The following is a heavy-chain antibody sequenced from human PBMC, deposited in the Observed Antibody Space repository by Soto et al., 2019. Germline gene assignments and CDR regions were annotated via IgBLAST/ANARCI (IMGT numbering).Heavy chain of an antibody. CDR1: GGSISSSSYY. Sequence: SETLSLTCTVSGGSISSSSYYWGWIRQPPGKGLEWIGSIYYSGSTYYNPSLKSRVTISVDTSKNQFSLKLSSVTAADTAVYYCARRVAARPSYYFDYWGQGTLVTVSS. D-gene: IGHD6-6*01. J-gene: IGHJ4*02. CDR2: IYYSGST. V-gene: IGHV4-39*01. CDR3: ARRVAARPSYYFDY.